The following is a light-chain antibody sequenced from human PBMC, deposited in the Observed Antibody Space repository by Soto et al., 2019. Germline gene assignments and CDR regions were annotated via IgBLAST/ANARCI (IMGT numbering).Light chain of an antibody. CDR3: STWDDSLNDVV. V-gene: IGLV1-44*01. CDR1: NXNIGRNP. Sequence: LTQPPSAAGTPGQRVSISCSGTNXNIGRNPVMWYQQMPGTAPRLIIYNIGQRPSGVPDRFSGSQSGTSASLAISGLQSEDESDYFCSTWDDSLNDVVFGGGTKFTVL. J-gene: IGLJ2*01. CDR2: NIG.